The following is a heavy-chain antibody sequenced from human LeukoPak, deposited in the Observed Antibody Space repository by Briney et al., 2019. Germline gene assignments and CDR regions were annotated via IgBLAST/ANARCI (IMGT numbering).Heavy chain of an antibody. V-gene: IGHV3-23*01. CDR3: AQDLGWGYYYDSPGAFDI. J-gene: IGHJ3*02. Sequence: PGGSLRLSCAASGFTFSSYAMSWVRQAPGKGLEWVSAISGSGGSTCYADSVKGRFPISRDNSKNTLYLQMNSLRAEDTAVYYCAQDLGWGYYYDSPGAFDIWGQGTMVTVSS. CDR1: GFTFSSYA. D-gene: IGHD3-22*01. CDR2: ISGSGGST.